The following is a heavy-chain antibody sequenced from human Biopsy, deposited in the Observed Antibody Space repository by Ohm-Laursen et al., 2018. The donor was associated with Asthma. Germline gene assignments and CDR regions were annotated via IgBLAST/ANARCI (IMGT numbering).Heavy chain of an antibody. Sequence: SLRLSCAAPGFAVSRDHMFWVRQAPGKGLEWVSVIYSGGTSHTADSVRGRFTISRDYSKNTLYLQMHSLRIEDTAVFYCGIVVAANPFQGDCWGQGTLVTVSS. V-gene: IGHV3-66*02. D-gene: IGHD2-15*01. CDR2: IYSGGTS. CDR1: GFAVSRDH. J-gene: IGHJ4*02. CDR3: GIVVAANPFQGDC.